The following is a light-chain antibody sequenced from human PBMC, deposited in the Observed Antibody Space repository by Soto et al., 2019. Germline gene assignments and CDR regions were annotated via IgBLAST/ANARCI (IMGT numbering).Light chain of an antibody. V-gene: IGLV2-11*01. CDR1: SSDVGGYNY. CDR2: DVS. J-gene: IGLJ1*01. CDR3: WAYAGSSVYV. Sequence: QSVLTQPRSVSGSPGQSVTISCTGTSSDVGGYNYVSWYQQHPGKAPKLMTYDVSKRPSGVPDRFSGSKSGNTASLTISGLQAEDEADYYCWAYAGSSVYVFGTGTKVTVL.